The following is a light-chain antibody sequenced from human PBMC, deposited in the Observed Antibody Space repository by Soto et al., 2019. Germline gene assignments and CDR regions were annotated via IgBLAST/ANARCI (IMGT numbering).Light chain of an antibody. CDR2: EVS. Sequence: QSVLTQPASVSGSPGQSITISCTGTSSDVGGYNYVSWYQQHPGKAPKLMIYEVSNRPSGVSNRFPGSKSGNTASLTISGLQAEDEADYYCTSKTSSITYVVGTGTKVTVL. J-gene: IGLJ1*01. V-gene: IGLV2-14*01. CDR1: SSDVGGYNY. CDR3: TSKTSSITYV.